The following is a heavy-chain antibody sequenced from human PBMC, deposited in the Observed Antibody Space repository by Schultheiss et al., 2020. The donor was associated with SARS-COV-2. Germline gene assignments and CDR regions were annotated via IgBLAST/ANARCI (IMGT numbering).Heavy chain of an antibody. CDR2: ISPYNGNT. V-gene: IGHV1-18*04. CDR1: GYSFTTYG. Sequence: SVKVSCKASGYSFTTYGITWVRQDPGQGLEWMGWISPYNGNTFYAQKLQGRVIMTTDTSTSTAYMELRSLRSDDTAVYYCARDRAPGADWFDPWGQGTLVTVSS. D-gene: IGHD3-10*01. J-gene: IGHJ5*02. CDR3: ARDRAPGADWFDP.